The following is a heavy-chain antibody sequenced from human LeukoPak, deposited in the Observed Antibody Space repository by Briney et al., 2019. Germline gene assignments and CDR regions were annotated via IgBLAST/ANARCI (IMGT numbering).Heavy chain of an antibody. CDR3: AKMASSSSSHYFDY. CDR1: GNYW. J-gene: IGHJ4*02. V-gene: IGHV3-74*01. CDR2: INSDGSWT. Sequence: GGSLRLSCAASGNYWMHWVRQAPGKGLVWVSHINSDGSWTSYADSVKGRFTISRDNSKNTLYLQMNSLRAEDTAVYYCAKMASSSSSHYFDYWGQGTLVTVSS. D-gene: IGHD6-6*01.